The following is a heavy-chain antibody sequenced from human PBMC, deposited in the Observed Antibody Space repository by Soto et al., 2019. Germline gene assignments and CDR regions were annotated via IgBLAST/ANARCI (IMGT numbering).Heavy chain of an antibody. V-gene: IGHV3-15*01. CDR1: GFSFSNAW. Sequence: EVQLVESGGGLVKPGGFLRLSCAASGFSFSNAWMSWVRQAPGKGLEWVGRIKSKTDGGTTDYAAPVKGRFTISRDDSKNTLYLQMNSLKTEDTAVYYCTTSTGSGWYAFDYRGQGTLVTVSS. CDR2: IKSKTDGGTT. CDR3: TTSTGSGWYAFDY. D-gene: IGHD6-19*01. J-gene: IGHJ4*02.